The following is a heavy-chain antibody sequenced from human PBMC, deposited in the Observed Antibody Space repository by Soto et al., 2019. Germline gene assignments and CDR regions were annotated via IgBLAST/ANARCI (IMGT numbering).Heavy chain of an antibody. D-gene: IGHD3-10*01. Sequence: GASVKVSCKASGYTFTSYDINWVRQATGQGLEWMGWMNPNSGNTGYAQKFQGRVTMTRNTSISTAYMELSSLRSEDTAVYYCATSLVRGIITSIDYWGQGTLVTVSS. V-gene: IGHV1-8*01. CDR3: ATSLVRGIITSIDY. J-gene: IGHJ4*02. CDR2: MNPNSGNT. CDR1: GYTFTSYD.